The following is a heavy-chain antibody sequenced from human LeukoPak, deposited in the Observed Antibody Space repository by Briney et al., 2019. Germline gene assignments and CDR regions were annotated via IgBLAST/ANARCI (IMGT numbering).Heavy chain of an antibody. J-gene: IGHJ5*02. CDR1: GFTFNSYW. CDR2: ISNDGSDA. CDR3: ARDRPHNWFDP. Sequence: PGGSLRLSCAASGFTFNSYWMHWVRQAPGKGLVWVSRISNDGSDATYADFVKGRFTISRDNGKNMLYLQMNGLRPEDTAVYYCARDRPHNWFDPWGQGTLVTVSS. V-gene: IGHV3-74*01.